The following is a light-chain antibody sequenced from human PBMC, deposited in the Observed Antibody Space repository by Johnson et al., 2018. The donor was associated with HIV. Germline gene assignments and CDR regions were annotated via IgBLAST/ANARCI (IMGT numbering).Light chain of an antibody. V-gene: IGLV1-51*01. CDR3: GTWDSSLSALYG. Sequence: QSVLTQPPSVSAAPGQKVTISCSGSSSNIGNNYVSWYQQLPGTAPKLLIYDNNKRPSGIPDRFSGSKSGTSATLGITGLQTGDEADYYCGTWDSSLSALYGFGTGPQVPV. J-gene: IGLJ1*01. CDR1: SSNIGNNY. CDR2: DNN.